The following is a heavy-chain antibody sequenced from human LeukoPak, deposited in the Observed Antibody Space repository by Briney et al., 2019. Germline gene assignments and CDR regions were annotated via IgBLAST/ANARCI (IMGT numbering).Heavy chain of an antibody. CDR1: GYTFTGYY. J-gene: IGHJ4*02. D-gene: IGHD3-10*01. CDR3: ARGVGGYPPSFDY. Sequence: ASVKVSCKASGYTFTGYYMHWVRQAPGHGLEWMGWINPNSGGTNYAQKFQGRVTMTRDTSIGTAYMELSRLRSDDTAVYYCARGVGGYPPSFDYWGQGTLVTVSS. CDR2: INPNSGGT. V-gene: IGHV1-2*02.